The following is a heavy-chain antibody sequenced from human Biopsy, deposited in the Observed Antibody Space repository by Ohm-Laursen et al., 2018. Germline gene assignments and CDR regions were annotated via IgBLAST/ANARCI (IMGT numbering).Heavy chain of an antibody. CDR1: GYSFSTYD. Sequence: ASVKVSCKAFGYSFSTYDVNWVRQARGQGLEWMGWMIPSSGKTGYAQRFQGRVTLTMNTSISTAYMELSGLRSEDTAVYFCARGYSRRVSIFEASIYWFDTWGQGTLVTVSS. D-gene: IGHD6-6*01. CDR2: MIPSSGKT. CDR3: ARGYSRRVSIFEASIYWFDT. J-gene: IGHJ5*02. V-gene: IGHV1-8*01.